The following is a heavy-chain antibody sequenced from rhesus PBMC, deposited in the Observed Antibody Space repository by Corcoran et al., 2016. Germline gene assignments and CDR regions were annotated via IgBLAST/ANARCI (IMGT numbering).Heavy chain of an antibody. CDR1: GFTFGSYA. J-gene: IGHJ1*01. CDR3: AGEYCSRTYCSGYFEF. CDR2: IIPLGGIT. D-gene: IGHD2-15*01. Sequence: QVQLVQSGAEVKKPGASVKVSCKASGFTFGSYAINWVRQAPGQGLEWMGVIIPLGGITNYAEKFQGRGTITADTSTSTAYMELSSLRSEDTAVYYCAGEYCSRTYCSGYFEFWGQGALVTVSS. V-gene: IGHV1-198*02.